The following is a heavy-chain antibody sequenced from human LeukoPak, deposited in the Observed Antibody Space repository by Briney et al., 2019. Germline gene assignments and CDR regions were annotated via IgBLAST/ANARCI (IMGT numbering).Heavy chain of an antibody. J-gene: IGHJ4*02. V-gene: IGHV3-23*01. CDR2: ISGSGGST. CDR1: GFTFSSYA. CDR3: ARDPEYYDFWSGYLSYFDY. Sequence: GGSLRLSCAASGFTFSSYAMSWVRQGPGKGLEWVSAISGSGGSTYYADSVKGRFTISRDNSKNTRYLQMNSLRAEDTAVYYCARDPEYYDFWSGYLSYFDYWGQGTLVTVSS. D-gene: IGHD3-3*01.